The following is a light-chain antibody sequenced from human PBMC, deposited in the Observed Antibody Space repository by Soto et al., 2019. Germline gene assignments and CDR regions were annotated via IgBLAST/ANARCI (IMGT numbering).Light chain of an antibody. Sequence: IQLTQSPSSLSASVGDRVTITCRASQGISTYLNWYQQKSGKAPRLLIFGTSTWQIVVPARFIGSGSRTDFTLTISSLQPEDVASYYCQHSYATPRSFGQGTKVDIK. J-gene: IGKJ1*01. CDR3: QHSYATPRS. V-gene: IGKV1-39*01. CDR2: GTS. CDR1: QGISTY.